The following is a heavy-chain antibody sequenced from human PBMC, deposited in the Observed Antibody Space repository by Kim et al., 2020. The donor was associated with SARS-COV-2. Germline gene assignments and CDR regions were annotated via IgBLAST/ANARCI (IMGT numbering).Heavy chain of an antibody. Sequence: GGSLRLSCAASGFTFSSYEMNWVRQAPGKGLEWVSYISSSGTTIYYADSVKGRFTISRDNAKSSLYLQMNSLRAEDTALYYCARGVWDSRGYYYPWGQGTLVTVSS. CDR1: GFTFSSYE. V-gene: IGHV3-48*03. CDR3: ARGVWDSRGYYYP. CDR2: ISSSGTTI. J-gene: IGHJ5*02. D-gene: IGHD3-22*01.